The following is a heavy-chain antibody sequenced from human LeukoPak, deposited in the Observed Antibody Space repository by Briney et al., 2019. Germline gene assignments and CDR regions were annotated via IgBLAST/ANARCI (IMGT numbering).Heavy chain of an antibody. V-gene: IGHV3-23*01. CDR1: VCTFIKYA. CDR3: ARRGWLVTSDY. J-gene: IGHJ4*02. CDR2: ISGSGDKT. D-gene: IGHD6-19*01. Sequence: PGGGLRVSCADSVCTFIKYAMSGVRPAPPGGGEWVSSISGSGDKTHYAHSLKGRVTISRDNFKNTLYLEMYILGAEGTAIYQCARRGWLVTSDYWGQGTLVTVSA.